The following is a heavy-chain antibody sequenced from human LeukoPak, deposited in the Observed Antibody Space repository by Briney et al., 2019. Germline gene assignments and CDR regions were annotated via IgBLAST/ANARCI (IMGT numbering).Heavy chain of an antibody. J-gene: IGHJ3*02. CDR1: GGSISSSSYY. CDR3: ARDFSPLRYFHWLLFGQYDAFDI. Sequence: SETLSLTCTVSGGSISSSSYYWGWIRQPPGKGLEWIGSIYYSGSTYYNPSLKSRVTISVDTSKNQFSLKLSSVTAADTAVYYCARDFSPLRYFHWLLFGQYDAFDIWGQGTMVTVSS. CDR2: IYYSGST. D-gene: IGHD3-9*01. V-gene: IGHV4-39*07.